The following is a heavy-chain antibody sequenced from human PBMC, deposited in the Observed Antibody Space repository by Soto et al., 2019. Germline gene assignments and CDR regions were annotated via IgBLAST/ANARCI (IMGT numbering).Heavy chain of an antibody. J-gene: IGHJ4*02. Sequence: EVQLVESGGGLVQPGGSLRLSCAASGFTFSSYGMNWVGQAPGKRLEWVSYITSTTSTIYYADSVKGRFTISRDKAKNSLYLQMNSLSDEDMAVYYCARGVYGDYPFDYWGQGTLVTVSS. CDR2: ITSTTSTI. D-gene: IGHD4-17*01. V-gene: IGHV3-48*02. CDR3: ARGVYGDYPFDY. CDR1: GFTFSSYG.